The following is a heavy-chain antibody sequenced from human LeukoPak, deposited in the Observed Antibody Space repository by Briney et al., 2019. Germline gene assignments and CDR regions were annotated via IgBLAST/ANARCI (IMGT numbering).Heavy chain of an antibody. CDR3: ARDGSGSLGFDY. D-gene: IGHD3-10*01. CDR1: GFTFSSYG. J-gene: IGHJ4*02. CDR2: IRYDGSNK. V-gene: IGHV3-30*02. Sequence: GGSLRLSCAASGFTFSSYGMHWVRQAPGKGLEWVAFIRYDGSNKYYADSVKGRFTISRDNSKNSLYLQMNSLRAEDTAVYYCARDGSGSLGFDYWGQGTLVTVSS.